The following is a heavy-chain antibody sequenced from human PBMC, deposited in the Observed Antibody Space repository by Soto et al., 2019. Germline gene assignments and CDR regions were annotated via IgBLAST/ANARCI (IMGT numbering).Heavy chain of an antibody. J-gene: IGHJ6*03. CDR1: GGSFSGYY. CDR2: INHSGST. CDR3: AKSDPTANHSYYYYYYMDV. V-gene: IGHV4-34*01. Sequence: SETLFLTCAVYGGSFSGYYWSWIRQPPGKGLEWIGEINHSGSTNYNPCLKSRVTIPVDTSKNQFSLKLRSVTAADTAVYYCAKSDPTANHSYYYYYYMDVWGKGTTVTVSS. D-gene: IGHD4-17*01.